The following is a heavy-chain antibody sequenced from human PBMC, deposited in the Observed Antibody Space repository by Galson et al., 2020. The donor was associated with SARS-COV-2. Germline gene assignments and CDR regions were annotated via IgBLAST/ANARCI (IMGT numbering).Heavy chain of an antibody. CDR1: GGSISSYY. J-gene: IGHJ6*02. V-gene: IGHV4-59*01. CDR3: ARARPLRYFDWPYDRYYYGMDV. Sequence: ETSEPLSLTCTVSGGSISSYYWSWIRQPPGKGLEWIGYIYYSGSTNYNPSLKSRVTISVDTSKNQFSLKLSSVTAADTAVYYCARARPLRYFDWPYDRYYYGMDVWGQGTTVTVSS. D-gene: IGHD3-9*01. CDR2: IYYSGST.